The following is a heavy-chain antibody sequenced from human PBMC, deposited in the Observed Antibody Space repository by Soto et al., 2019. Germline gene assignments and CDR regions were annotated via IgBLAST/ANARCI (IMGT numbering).Heavy chain of an antibody. CDR2: IWYDGSNK. J-gene: IGHJ4*02. CDR3: AREDVVVTAMDY. CDR1: GFTFSSYG. Sequence: QVQLVESGGGVVQPGRSLRLSCAASGFTFSSYGMHWVRQAPGKGLEWVAVIWYDGSNKYYADSVKGRFTISRDNSKNALYLQMNSLRAEDTAVYSCAREDVVVTAMDYWGQGTLVTVSS. V-gene: IGHV3-33*01. D-gene: IGHD2-21*02.